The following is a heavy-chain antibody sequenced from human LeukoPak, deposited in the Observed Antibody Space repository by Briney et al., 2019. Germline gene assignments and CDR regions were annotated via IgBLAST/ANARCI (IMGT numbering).Heavy chain of an antibody. J-gene: IGHJ5*02. V-gene: IGHV1-18*01. D-gene: IGHD3-3*01. CDR2: ISAYNGNT. Sequence: VSVKVSCKASGYTFTSYGISWVRQAPGQGLEWMGWISAYNGNTNYAQKLQGRVTMTTDTSTSTAYMELRSLRSDDTAVYYCARDGNGVNTYYDFWSGYYPDNWFDPWGQGTLVTVSS. CDR3: ARDGNGVNTYYDFWSGYYPDNWFDP. CDR1: GYTFTSYG.